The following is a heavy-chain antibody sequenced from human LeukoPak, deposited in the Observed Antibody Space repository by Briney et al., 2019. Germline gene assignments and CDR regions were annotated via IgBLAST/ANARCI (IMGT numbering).Heavy chain of an antibody. V-gene: IGHV1-8*01. Sequence: ASVKVSCKASGYTFTSYDINWVRQATGQGLEWMGWMNPNSGNTGYAQKFQGRVTMTRNTSISTAYMELSSLRSEDTAVYYCARATVNGRLIRNTCLDPWAKETLVTVS. J-gene: IGHJ5*02. CDR1: GYTFTSYD. D-gene: IGHD3-16*01. CDR3: ARATVNGRLIRNTCLDP. CDR2: MNPNSGNT.